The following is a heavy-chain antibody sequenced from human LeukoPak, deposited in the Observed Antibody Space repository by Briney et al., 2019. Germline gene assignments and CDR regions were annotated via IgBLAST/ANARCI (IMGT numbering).Heavy chain of an antibody. CDR2: INPNSGGT. J-gene: IGHJ4*02. CDR1: GYTFTGYY. V-gene: IGHV1-2*02. D-gene: IGHD3-16*02. CDR3: ARDGIMITIGGVIVDFDY. Sequence: ASVKVSCKPSGYTFTGYYMHWVRQAPGQGLEWMGWINPNSGGTNYAQKFQGRVTMTRDTSISTDYMELSRLRSDDTDVYYCARDGIMITIGGVIVDFDYWGQGTLVTVSS.